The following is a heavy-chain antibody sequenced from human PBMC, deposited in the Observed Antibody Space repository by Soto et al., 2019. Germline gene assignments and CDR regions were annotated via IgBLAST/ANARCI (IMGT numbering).Heavy chain of an antibody. CDR3: AKVTYNNWNYLYFEY. CDR1: GFTFSSYV. J-gene: IGHJ4*02. V-gene: IGHV3-23*01. Sequence: EVQMLESGGGLVQPGGSLRLSCAASGFTFSSYVMSWVRQGPGKGLEWVSGISGSGGNTYYADSVKGRFTISRDNSKNTLYLQMNSLRAEDTAVYYCAKVTYNNWNYLYFEYWGQGTLVTVSS. CDR2: ISGSGGNT. D-gene: IGHD1-7*01.